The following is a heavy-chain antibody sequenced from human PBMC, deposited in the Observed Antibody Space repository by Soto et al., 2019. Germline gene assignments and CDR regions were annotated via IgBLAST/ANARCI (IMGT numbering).Heavy chain of an antibody. J-gene: IGHJ5*02. Sequence: QVQLVQSGAEVKKPGSSVKVSCKASGGTFSSYTISWVRQAPGQGLEWMGRIIPILGIANYAQKFQGRVTITADKSTSPAYMERSSLRYEDTAVYYCARGVGAPVGWFDTWGQGALVTVSS. CDR3: ARGVGAPVGWFDT. D-gene: IGHD1-26*01. V-gene: IGHV1-69*02. CDR1: GGTFSSYT. CDR2: IIPILGIA.